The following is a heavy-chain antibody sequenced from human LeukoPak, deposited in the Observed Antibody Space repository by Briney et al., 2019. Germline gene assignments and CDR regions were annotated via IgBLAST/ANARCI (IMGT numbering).Heavy chain of an antibody. CDR1: GDSISSSY. V-gene: IGHV4-59*01. CDR3: ARGFYDSSGYSNCFDP. Sequence: SETLSFTCTVSGDSISSSYWSWLRQPPGKTLEWIGYIYYTGTTNYNPSLKSRVTISIDTSKNQFSRNLNSVTAADTAVYYCARGFYDSSGYSNCFDPWGQGTLVTVSS. D-gene: IGHD3-22*01. J-gene: IGHJ5*02. CDR2: IYYTGTT.